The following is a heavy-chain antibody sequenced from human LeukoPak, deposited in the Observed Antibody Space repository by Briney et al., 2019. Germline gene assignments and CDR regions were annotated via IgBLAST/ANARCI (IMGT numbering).Heavy chain of an antibody. Sequence: AASVKVSCKASGYTFTSYDINWVRQATGQGLEWMGWMNPNSGNTGYAQKFQGRVTITRNTSISTAYMELRSLRSDDTAVYYCARDRGCVFGGGYYPRFDYWGQGTLVTVSS. CDR3: ARDRGCVFGGGYYPRFDY. CDR1: GYTFTSYD. CDR2: MNPNSGNT. D-gene: IGHD3-3*01. J-gene: IGHJ4*02. V-gene: IGHV1-8*03.